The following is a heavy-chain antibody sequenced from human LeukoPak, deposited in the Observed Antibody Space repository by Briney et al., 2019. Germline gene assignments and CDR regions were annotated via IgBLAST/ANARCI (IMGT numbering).Heavy chain of an antibody. CDR3: ARDKVIASAGTPNWFDP. Sequence: ASVKVSCKASGYTFTKFGISWVRQAPGQGLEWVGWISAYDGNTEYAQNFQGRVTMTTDTSTSTAYMDLRSLRSDDTAVYYCARDKVIASAGTPNWFDPWSQGTLVTVSS. D-gene: IGHD6-13*01. CDR2: ISAYDGNT. CDR1: GYTFTKFG. J-gene: IGHJ5*02. V-gene: IGHV1-18*01.